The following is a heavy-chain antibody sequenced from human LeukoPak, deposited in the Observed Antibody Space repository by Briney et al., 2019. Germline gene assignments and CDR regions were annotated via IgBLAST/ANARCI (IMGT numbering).Heavy chain of an antibody. V-gene: IGHV4-39*07. CDR1: GGSISSSSYY. CDR2: IYYSGTT. D-gene: IGHD3-10*01. CDR3: ARAYYYGSGSYPLGYFDY. J-gene: IGHJ4*02. Sequence: SETLSLTCTVSGGSISSSSYYWAWIRQPPGKGLEWIGSIYYSGTTYYKSSLKSRVTISVDTSKNQFSLKLSSVTAADTAVYYCARAYYYGSGSYPLGYFDYWGQGTLVTVSS.